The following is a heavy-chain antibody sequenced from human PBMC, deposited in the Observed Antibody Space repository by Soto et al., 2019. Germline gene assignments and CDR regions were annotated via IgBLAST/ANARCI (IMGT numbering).Heavy chain of an antibody. D-gene: IGHD5-18*01. CDR3: ARDRENTAMVRYWFDP. J-gene: IGHJ5*02. CDR2: IWYDGSNK. Sequence: QVQLVESGGGVVQPGRSLRLSCAASGFTFSSYGMHWVRQAPGKGLEWVAVIWYDGSNKYYADSVKGRFTISRDNSKNTLYLQMNSRRAEDTAVYYCARDRENTAMVRYWFDPWGQGTLVTVSS. V-gene: IGHV3-33*01. CDR1: GFTFSSYG.